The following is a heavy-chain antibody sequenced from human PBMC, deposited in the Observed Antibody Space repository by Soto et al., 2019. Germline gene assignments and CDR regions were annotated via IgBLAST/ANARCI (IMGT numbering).Heavy chain of an antibody. V-gene: IGHV1-69*13. CDR1: GGTFSSYA. CDR3: ARDSSSWLHHTQYYYYGMDV. Sequence: GASVKVSCKASGGTFSSYAISWVRQAPGQGLEWMGGIIPIFGTANYAQKFQGRVTITADESTSTAYMELSSLRSEDTAVYYCARDSSSWLHHTQYYYYGMDVWGQGTTVTVSS. CDR2: IIPIFGTA. D-gene: IGHD6-13*01. J-gene: IGHJ6*02.